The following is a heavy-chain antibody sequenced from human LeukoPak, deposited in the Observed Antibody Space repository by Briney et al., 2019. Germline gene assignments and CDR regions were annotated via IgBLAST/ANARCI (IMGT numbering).Heavy chain of an antibody. D-gene: IGHD3-10*01. CDR2: ISSGGST. Sequence: PGGSLRLSCAASGFTFSSYAMSWVRQVPGKGLEWVSGISSGGSTYYADSVKGRFTISRDNSKNTLYVQMNSLRAEDTAVYYCAKWDDYGSGSTLGYWGQGTLVTVSS. CDR3: AKWDDYGSGSTLGY. V-gene: IGHV3-23*01. CDR1: GFTFSSYA. J-gene: IGHJ4*02.